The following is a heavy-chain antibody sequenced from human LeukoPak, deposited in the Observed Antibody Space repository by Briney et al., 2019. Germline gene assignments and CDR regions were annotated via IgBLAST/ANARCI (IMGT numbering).Heavy chain of an antibody. CDR1: GYTFTSYG. D-gene: IGHD5-24*01. CDR2: INPNSGGT. J-gene: IGHJ4*02. V-gene: IGHV1-2*02. CDR3: ATTPVRDGYNLDY. Sequence: ASVKVSCKASGYTFTSYGISWVRQAPGQGLEWMGWINPNSGGTNYAQKFQGRVTMTRDTSISTAYMELSRLRSDDTAVYYCATTPVRDGYNLDYWGQGTLVTVSS.